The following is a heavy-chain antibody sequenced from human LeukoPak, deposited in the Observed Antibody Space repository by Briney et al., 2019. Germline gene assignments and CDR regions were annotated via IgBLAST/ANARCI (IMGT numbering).Heavy chain of an antibody. CDR1: GGSINVGGTY. Sequence: PSQTLSLTCTVSGGSINVGGTYWGWVRQHPGKGLEWIGYIYHRGYIYYNPSLESRFIMSLDASENQFSLTINSVTAADTAVYFCARAGRADNYYYNLHLWGRGPTVTVSS. J-gene: IGHJ6*03. CDR3: ARAGRADNYYYNLHL. CDR2: IYHRGYI. V-gene: IGHV4-31*03. D-gene: IGHD3-10*01.